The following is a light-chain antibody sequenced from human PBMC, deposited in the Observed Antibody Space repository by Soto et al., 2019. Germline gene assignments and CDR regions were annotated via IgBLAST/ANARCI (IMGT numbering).Light chain of an antibody. V-gene: IGLV2-14*01. CDR2: EVT. CDR3: TSDSSSSPVL. CDR1: SSDVGAYNY. J-gene: IGLJ2*01. Sequence: QSVLTQPASVSGSLGQSITISCTGTSSDVGAYNYVSWYQQHPDKAPKLLIFEVTNRPSGVSGRFSGSKSGITASLSISGLQPEDEADYYCTSDSSSSPVLFGGGTKLTVL.